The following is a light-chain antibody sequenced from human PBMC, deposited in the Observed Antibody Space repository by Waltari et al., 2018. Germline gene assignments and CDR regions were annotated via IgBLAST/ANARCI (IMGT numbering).Light chain of an antibody. CDR3: AAWDDSLNGHWV. CDR2: SNN. CDR1: SSNIGSNT. J-gene: IGLJ3*02. Sequence: QSVLTQPPSASATPGQRVTLSCSGSSSNIGSNTVTWYQQLPGTAPKLLIYSNNQRPSGVPDRFSGSKSGTSASLAISGLQSEDEADYYCAAWDDSLNGHWVFGGGTKLTVL. V-gene: IGLV1-44*01.